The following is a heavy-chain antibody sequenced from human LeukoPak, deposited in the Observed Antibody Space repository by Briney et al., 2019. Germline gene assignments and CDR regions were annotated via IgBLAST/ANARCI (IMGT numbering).Heavy chain of an antibody. CDR3: ARAPRKEDRSAHSLGFDY. D-gene: IGHD2-15*01. CDR2: VYYSGST. J-gene: IGHJ4*02. V-gene: IGHV4-34*01. Sequence: SETLSLTCAGYGGSFTDNAWSWIRQPPGKGLEWTGEVYYSGSTNYNPSLKSRVVISIDTSKNQFSLKVRSVTAADTAVYYCARAPRKEDRSAHSLGFDYWGQGTLVKVSS. CDR1: GGSFTDNA.